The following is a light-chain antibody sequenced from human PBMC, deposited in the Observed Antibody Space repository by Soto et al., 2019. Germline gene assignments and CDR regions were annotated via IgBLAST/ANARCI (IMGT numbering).Light chain of an antibody. V-gene: IGKV1-5*03. CDR1: QSISSW. Sequence: DIQMTQSPSTLSASVVERVTITCRASQSISSWLAWYQQKPGKAPKLLIYKASSLESGVPSRFSGSGSGTEFTLTISSLQPDDFATYYCQQYNWTFGQGTKVDIK. CDR3: QQYNWT. J-gene: IGKJ1*01. CDR2: KAS.